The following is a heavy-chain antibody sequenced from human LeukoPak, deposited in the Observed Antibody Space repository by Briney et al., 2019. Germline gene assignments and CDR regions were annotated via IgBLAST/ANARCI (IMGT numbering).Heavy chain of an antibody. J-gene: IGHJ4*02. Sequence: SETLSLTCAVSGYSLSSGYYWGLIRQPPGKGLEWIGSIYHSGSTYYNPSLKSRVTISVDTSKNQFSLKLSSVTAADTAVYYCARDSSSWMFDYWGPGTLVTVSS. D-gene: IGHD6-13*01. CDR2: IYHSGST. CDR1: GYSLSSGYY. V-gene: IGHV4-38-2*02. CDR3: ARDSSSWMFDY.